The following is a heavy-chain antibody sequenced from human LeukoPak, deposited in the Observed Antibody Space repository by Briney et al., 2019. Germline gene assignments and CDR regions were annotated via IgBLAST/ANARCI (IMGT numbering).Heavy chain of an antibody. CDR1: GYTFTGYY. Sequence: ASVTVSCKASGYTFTGYYMHWVRQAPGQGLEWMGWINPNSGGTNYAQKFQGRVTMTRDTSISTAYMELGRLRSDDTAVYYCASLAVDTAMAPDFDYWGQGTLVTVSS. D-gene: IGHD5-18*01. J-gene: IGHJ4*02. CDR2: INPNSGGT. V-gene: IGHV1-2*02. CDR3: ASLAVDTAMAPDFDY.